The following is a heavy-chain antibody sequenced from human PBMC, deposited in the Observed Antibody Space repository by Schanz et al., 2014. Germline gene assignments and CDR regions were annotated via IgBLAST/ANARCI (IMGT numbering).Heavy chain of an antibody. CDR1: GFTFSGNA. D-gene: IGHD1-26*01. Sequence: QVHLMESGGGVVQPGRSLRLSCAASGFTFSGNAMHWVRQAPGKGLEWVAVVSDDGNKKYYADSVKGRFTISRDNSKNTLYLQMNGLRGEDTAVYYCARDHTTESYYSAGPPIDYWGQGTLLTVSS. J-gene: IGHJ4*02. V-gene: IGHV3-30*03. CDR3: ARDHTTESYYSAGPPIDY. CDR2: VSDDGNKK.